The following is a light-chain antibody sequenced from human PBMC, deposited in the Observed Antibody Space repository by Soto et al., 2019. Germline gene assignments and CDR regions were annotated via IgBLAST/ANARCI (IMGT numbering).Light chain of an antibody. CDR1: QSVSSY. CDR2: DAS. V-gene: IGKV3-11*01. J-gene: IGKJ5*01. Sequence: EIVLTQSPATLSLSPGERANLSFRASQSVSSYLAWYQQKPGQAPRLLIYDASNRATGIPARFSGSGSGTDFTLTVRSLEPEDFAVYYCQQRSNWPPITFGQGTRLEIK. CDR3: QQRSNWPPIT.